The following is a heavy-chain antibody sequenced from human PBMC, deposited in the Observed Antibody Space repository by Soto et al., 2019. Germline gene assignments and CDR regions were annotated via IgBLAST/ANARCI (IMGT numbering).Heavy chain of an antibody. CDR3: ARDVPRGYSYGKRYYGMDV. D-gene: IGHD5-18*01. Sequence: SETLSLTCAVYGGSFSGYYWSWIRQPPGKGLEWIGEINHSGSTNYNPSLKSRVTISVDTSKNQSSLKLSSVTAADTAVYYCARDVPRGYSYGKRYYGMDVWGQGTTVT. CDR2: INHSGST. J-gene: IGHJ6*02. CDR1: GGSFSGYY. V-gene: IGHV4-34*01.